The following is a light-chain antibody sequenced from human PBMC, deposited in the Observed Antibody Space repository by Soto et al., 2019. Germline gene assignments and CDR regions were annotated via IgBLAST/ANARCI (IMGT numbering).Light chain of an antibody. J-gene: IGKJ1*01. CDR3: QQYFEWPPMT. Sequence: PGERDTLCCLASETVATNLAWYQQKPGQAPRLLISGASTRAAGISDRFRGSGSGTEFTLTISSLRSEDSAIYYCQQYFEWPPMTFGQGTKVDI. V-gene: IGKV3-15*01. CDR1: ETVATN. CDR2: GAS.